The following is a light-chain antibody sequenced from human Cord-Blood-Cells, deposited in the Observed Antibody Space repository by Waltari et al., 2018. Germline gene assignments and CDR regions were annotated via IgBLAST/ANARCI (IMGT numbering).Light chain of an antibody. Sequence: DIVMTQSPDSLAVSLGERATINCKSSQSVLYSSNNKNYLAWYQQKPGQPPKLLIYWASTRESVVPDRFSGSGSGTDFTLTISSLQAEDVAVYYCQQYYSTPWTFGRGTKVEIK. CDR1: QSVLYSSNNKNY. CDR2: WAS. J-gene: IGKJ1*01. CDR3: QQYYSTPWT. V-gene: IGKV4-1*01.